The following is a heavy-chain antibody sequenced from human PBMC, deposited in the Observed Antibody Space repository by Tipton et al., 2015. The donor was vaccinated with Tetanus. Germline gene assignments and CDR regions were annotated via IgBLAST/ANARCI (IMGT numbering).Heavy chain of an antibody. CDR2: IYQSGIT. CDR3: ARGKDWLNLVFDI. D-gene: IGHD2-21*01. CDR1: GGSISSGGYS. V-gene: IGHV4-30-2*01. J-gene: IGHJ3*02. Sequence: TLSLTCAVSGGSISSGGYSWSWIRQPPGKGLEWFGYIYQSGITYHNPSLKSRVTILVDKSKNQFSLKLTSVTAADPAVYYCARGKDWLNLVFDIWGQGTMVTVSS.